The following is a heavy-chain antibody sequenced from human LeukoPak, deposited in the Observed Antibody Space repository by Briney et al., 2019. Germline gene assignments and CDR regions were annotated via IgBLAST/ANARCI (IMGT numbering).Heavy chain of an antibody. CDR3: VRSTMGVRRTNDY. CDR1: GYSFTSYD. Sequence: ASVKVSCKASGYSFTSYDINWGRQATGQGLEWMGWMNPDSANTGYAQKFQGRVTMTRDTSISTAYMELSSLRSDDTAVYYCVRSTMGVRRTNDYWGQGTLVTVSS. CDR2: MNPDSANT. D-gene: IGHD3-10*01. V-gene: IGHV1-8*01. J-gene: IGHJ4*02.